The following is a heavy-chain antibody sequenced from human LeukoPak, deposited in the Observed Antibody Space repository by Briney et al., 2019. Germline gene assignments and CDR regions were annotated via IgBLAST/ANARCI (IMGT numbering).Heavy chain of an antibody. CDR3: ARRGYTSAWDY. Sequence: SYISTGMSTIYYAHSVKRRFTISRDNAENSLYLQMNNLRAEDTAVYYCARRGYTSAWDYWGQGTQVTVSS. CDR2: ISTGMSTI. V-gene: IGHV3-48*01. D-gene: IGHD6-19*01. J-gene: IGHJ4*02.